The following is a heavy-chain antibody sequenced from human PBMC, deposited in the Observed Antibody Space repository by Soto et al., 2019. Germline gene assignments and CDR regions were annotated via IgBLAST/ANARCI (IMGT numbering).Heavy chain of an antibody. D-gene: IGHD3-3*01. V-gene: IGHV3-73*01. CDR3: TRHSPSTSRTIFGVVIIEGYGMDV. J-gene: IGHJ6*02. CDR1: GFTFSGSA. CDR2: IRSKANSYAT. Sequence: PGGSLRLSCAASGFTFSGSAMHWVRQASGKGLEWVGRIRSKANSYATAYAASVKGRFTISRDDSKNTAYLQMNSLKTEDTAVYYCTRHSPSTSRTIFGVVIIEGYGMDVWGQGTTVTVSS.